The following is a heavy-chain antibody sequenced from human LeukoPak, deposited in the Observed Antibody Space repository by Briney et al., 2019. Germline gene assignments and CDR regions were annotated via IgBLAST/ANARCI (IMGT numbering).Heavy chain of an antibody. CDR1: GGTFSSYA. CDR2: IIPIFGTA. D-gene: IGHD3-10*01. CDR3: ARVSMVRGVNWFDP. Sequence: SVKVSCKASGGTFSSYAISWVRQAPGQGLEWMGGIIPIFGTANYAQKFQGRVTITADESTSTAYMELRSLRSDDTAVYYCARVSMVRGVNWFDPWGQGTLVTVSS. J-gene: IGHJ5*02. V-gene: IGHV1-69*13.